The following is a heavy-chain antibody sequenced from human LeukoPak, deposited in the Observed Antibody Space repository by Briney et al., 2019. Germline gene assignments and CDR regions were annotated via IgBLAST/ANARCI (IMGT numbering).Heavy chain of an antibody. J-gene: IGHJ6*02. Sequence: SETLSLTCTVSGGSISDYYWSWIRQPPGKGLEWIGYIYYSGNSNYDPSLKSRVTISVDTSKNQFSLRLSSVTAADTAVYYCARHLYCKNGICPTHHYYKYGLDVWGQGTTVTVSS. CDR3: ARHLYCKNGICPTHHYYKYGLDV. V-gene: IGHV4-59*08. CDR1: GGSISDYY. D-gene: IGHD2-8*01. CDR2: IYYSGNS.